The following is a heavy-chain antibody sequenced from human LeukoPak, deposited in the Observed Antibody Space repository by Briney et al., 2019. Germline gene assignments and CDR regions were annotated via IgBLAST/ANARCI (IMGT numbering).Heavy chain of an antibody. D-gene: IGHD6-19*01. Sequence: GGSRRLSCAASGFTFNNHAMSWVRQAPGKGLEWVSVIGGYGNTYYADSVKGRFTTSRDNSKNTVYLQMNSLRAEDTAVYYCAKTTTGYSSGRFPGWPVDYWGQGTLVTVSS. V-gene: IGHV3-23*01. CDR2: IGGYGNT. J-gene: IGHJ4*02. CDR3: AKTTTGYSSGRFPGWPVDY. CDR1: GFTFNNHA.